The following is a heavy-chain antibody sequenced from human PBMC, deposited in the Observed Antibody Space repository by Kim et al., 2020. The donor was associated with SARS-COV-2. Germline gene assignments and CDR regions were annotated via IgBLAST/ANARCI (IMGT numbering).Heavy chain of an antibody. Sequence: GGSLRLSCTASGFTFGDYAMSWVRQAPGKGLEWVGFIRSKAYGGTTEYAASVKGRFTISRDDSKSIAYLQMNSLKTEDTAVYYCTLYYYDSSGYLDAFDIWGQGTMVTVSS. CDR3: TLYYYDSSGYLDAFDI. CDR1: GFTFGDYA. D-gene: IGHD3-22*01. CDR2: IRSKAYGGTT. J-gene: IGHJ3*02. V-gene: IGHV3-49*04.